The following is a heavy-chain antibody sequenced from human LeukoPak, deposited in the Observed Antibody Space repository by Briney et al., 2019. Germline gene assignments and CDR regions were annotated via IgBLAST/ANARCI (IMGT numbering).Heavy chain of an antibody. CDR3: ARAENNWNYVLDY. CDR1: GFTFSSYG. V-gene: IGHV3-48*04. J-gene: IGHJ4*02. CDR2: IRTSGTTI. D-gene: IGHD1-7*01. Sequence: DPGGSLRLSCAASGFTFSSYGMHWLRQAPGKGLEWVSYIRTSGTTIYHADSVKGRFTISRDNAKNSLYLQMNSLRAEDTAVYYCARAENNWNYVLDYWGQGTLVTVSS.